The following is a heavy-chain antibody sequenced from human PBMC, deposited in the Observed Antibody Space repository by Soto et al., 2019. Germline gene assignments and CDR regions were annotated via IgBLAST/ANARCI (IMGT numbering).Heavy chain of an antibody. Sequence: QMQLVQSGPEVKKPGTSVKVSCKASGFTFTSSAVQWVRQARGQRLEWIGWIVVGSGNTNYAQKFQERVTITRDMSTSTAYMELSSLRSEDTAVYYCAEGVISFRYYYYGMDVWGQGTTVTVSS. CDR3: AEGVISFRYYYYGMDV. V-gene: IGHV1-58*01. CDR2: IVVGSGNT. D-gene: IGHD3-3*02. J-gene: IGHJ6*02. CDR1: GFTFTSSA.